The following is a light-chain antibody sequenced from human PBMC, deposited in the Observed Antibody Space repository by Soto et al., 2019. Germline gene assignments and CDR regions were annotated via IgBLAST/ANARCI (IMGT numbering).Light chain of an antibody. Sequence: QSVLTQPASVSGSPGQSITLSCTGANSDVSNYDYVSWYRQYPGLAPQLIISEVTNRPSVISDRFSGSKSANTAYLTISGPQVEAEAEDYCCSCTNSGSSTHVFGRGTKLTVL. V-gene: IGLV2-14*01. CDR1: NSDVSNYDY. CDR3: CSCTNSGSSTHV. CDR2: EVT. J-gene: IGLJ2*01.